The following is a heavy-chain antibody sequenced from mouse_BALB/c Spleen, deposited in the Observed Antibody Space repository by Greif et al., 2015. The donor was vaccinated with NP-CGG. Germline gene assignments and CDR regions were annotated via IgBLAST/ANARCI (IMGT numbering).Heavy chain of an antibody. V-gene: IGHV6-6*02. Sequence: EVKLQESGGGLVQPGGSMKLSCVASGFTFSNYWMNWVRQSPEKGLEWVAEIRLKSNNYATHYAESVKGRFTISRDDSKSSVYLQMNNLRAEDTGIYYCTRHPYYYAMDYWGQGTSVTVSS. J-gene: IGHJ4*01. CDR1: GFTFSNYW. CDR2: IRLKSNNYAT. CDR3: TRHPYYYAMDY.